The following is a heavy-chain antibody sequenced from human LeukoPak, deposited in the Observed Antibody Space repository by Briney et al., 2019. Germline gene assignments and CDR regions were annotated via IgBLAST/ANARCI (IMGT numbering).Heavy chain of an antibody. D-gene: IGHD3-22*01. CDR3: AKDPWGDYYDSSGYYSTFQH. V-gene: IGHV4-59*01. J-gene: IGHJ1*01. Sequence: SETLSLTCTVSGASINSYYWSWIRQPPGKGLEWIGYIYSSGSTNYNPSLKSRVTISVDTSKNQFSLKLTSMTAADTAVYYCAKDPWGDYYDSSGYYSTFQHWGQGTLVTVSS. CDR2: IYSSGST. CDR1: GASINSYY.